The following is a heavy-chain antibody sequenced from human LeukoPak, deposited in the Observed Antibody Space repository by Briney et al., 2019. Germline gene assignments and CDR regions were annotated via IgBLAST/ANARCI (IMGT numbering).Heavy chain of an antibody. V-gene: IGHV4-31*03. J-gene: IGHJ6*02. Sequence: PSETLSLTCSVSGGSTSSGAYYWNWIRQHPGKDLEWIGYIYNSGSTYYNPSLKSRVAISVDTSRNQVSLKVNSVTAADTAVYYCARGDYHGSGSYYASDYYGLDVWGQGTSVTVSS. CDR2: IYNSGST. CDR1: GGSTSSGAYY. D-gene: IGHD3-10*01. CDR3: ARGDYHGSGSYYASDYYGLDV.